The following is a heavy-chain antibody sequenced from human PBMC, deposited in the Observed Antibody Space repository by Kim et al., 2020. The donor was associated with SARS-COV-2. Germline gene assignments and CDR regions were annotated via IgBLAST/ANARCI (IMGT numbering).Heavy chain of an antibody. Sequence: GGSLRLSCAASGFTFSDYYMSWIRQAPGKGLEWVSYISSSSSYTNYADSVKGRFTISRDNAKNSLYLQMNSLRAEDTAVYYCARGGIAVAGTGMDVRGQGTTVTVSS. D-gene: IGHD6-19*01. CDR1: GFTFSDYY. V-gene: IGHV3-11*06. J-gene: IGHJ6*02. CDR3: ARGGIAVAGTGMDV. CDR2: ISSSSSYT.